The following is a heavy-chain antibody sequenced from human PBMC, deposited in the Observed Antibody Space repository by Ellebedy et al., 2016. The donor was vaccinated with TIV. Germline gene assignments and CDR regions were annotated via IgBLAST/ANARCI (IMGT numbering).Heavy chain of an antibody. CDR2: IYHSGRL. CDR1: GASVRSSY. Sequence: SETLSLXCTVSGASVRSSYWSWVRQSPGKALEWIGHIYHSGRLNYNPTLKSQVTIALDTSKNQFSLRLSSVTAADTAVYYCARVAIFLDWLEHYFDYWGQGTLVTVFS. D-gene: IGHD3/OR15-3a*01. CDR3: ARVAIFLDWLEHYFDY. J-gene: IGHJ4*02. V-gene: IGHV4-59*02.